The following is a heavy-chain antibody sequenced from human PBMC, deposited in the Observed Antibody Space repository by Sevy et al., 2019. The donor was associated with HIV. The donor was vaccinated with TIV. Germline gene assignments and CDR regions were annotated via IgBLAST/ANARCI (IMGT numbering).Heavy chain of an antibody. CDR2: VYYTGGT. CDR3: ARRNDFDI. Sequence: SESLSLTCTVSGGSINSDHWNWIRQPPGKGLEWIGYVYYTGGTNYNPSLKNRVTISVDRTKNQFSLKLTSVTAADTAVYYCARRNDFDIWGQGTMVYVSS. V-gene: IGHV4-59*08. CDR1: GGSINSDH. J-gene: IGHJ3*02.